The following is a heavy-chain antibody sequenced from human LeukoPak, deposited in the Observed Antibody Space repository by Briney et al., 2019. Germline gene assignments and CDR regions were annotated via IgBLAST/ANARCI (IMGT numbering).Heavy chain of an antibody. Sequence: GRSLRLSCAASGFTFSSYGMHWVRQAPGEGLEWVAVISYDGSNKYYADSVKGRFTLSRDNSKNTLYLQMNSLRVEDTAVYYCAKDQGGIVVVPAAMAYWGQGTLVTVSS. V-gene: IGHV3-30*18. CDR3: AKDQGGIVVVPAAMAY. CDR1: GFTFSSYG. D-gene: IGHD2-2*01. CDR2: ISYDGSNK. J-gene: IGHJ4*02.